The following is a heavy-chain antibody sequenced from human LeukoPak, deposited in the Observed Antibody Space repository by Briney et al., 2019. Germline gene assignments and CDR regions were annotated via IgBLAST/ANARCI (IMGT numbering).Heavy chain of an antibody. CDR1: GHRFTSYG. V-gene: IGHV1-18*01. D-gene: IGHD6-19*01. CDR3: ARERSGWFFSN. Sequence: ASVQVSCQAPGHRFTSYGITWVRPAPGQGLEWMGWINPYNGNTNYAQKLQGRVTMTTDTSTSTAYMDLRSLRSDDTAVYYCARERSGWFFSNWGQGTLVTVSS. CDR2: INPYNGNT. J-gene: IGHJ4*02.